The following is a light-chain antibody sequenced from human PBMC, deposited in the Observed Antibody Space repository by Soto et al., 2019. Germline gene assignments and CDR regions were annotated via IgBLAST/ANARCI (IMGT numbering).Light chain of an antibody. CDR3: LQHNSYPRT. V-gene: IGKV1-17*01. CDR2: DTS. CDR1: QDIRHD. Sequence: DIQMTQSPSSLSASVGDRVTITCRASQDIRHDLGWYQQKPGKAPKRLIYDTSSLHSGVPSRFSGSGSGIEFTLTISSLQPEDFAIYYCLQHNSYPRTFGQGTKVEIK. J-gene: IGKJ1*01.